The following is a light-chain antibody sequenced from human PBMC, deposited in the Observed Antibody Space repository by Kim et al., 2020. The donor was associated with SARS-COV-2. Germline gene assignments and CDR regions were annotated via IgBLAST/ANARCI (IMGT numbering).Light chain of an antibody. V-gene: IGLV3-1*01. CDR3: QAWDSSTAV. Sequence: SYELTQPPSVSVYPGQTASITCSGDKLGDKYACWYQQKPGQSPVLVIYQDSKRPSGIPERFSGSNSGNTATLTISGTQAMDEADYYCQAWDSSTAVFGGG. J-gene: IGLJ2*01. CDR2: QDS. CDR1: KLGDKY.